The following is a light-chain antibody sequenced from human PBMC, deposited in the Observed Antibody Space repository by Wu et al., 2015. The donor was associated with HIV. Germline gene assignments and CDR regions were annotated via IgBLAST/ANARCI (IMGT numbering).Light chain of an antibody. CDR1: QSISSW. V-gene: IGKV1-5*03. CDR3: QQYNNYSPWT. J-gene: IGKJ1*01. CDR2: KAS. Sequence: DIQMTQSPPSLSASVGDRVTITCRASQSISSWLAWYQQKPGKAPKLLIYKASSLESGVPSRFSGSGSGTEFTLTISSLQPDDFATYYCQQYNNYSPWTFGQGTKVEIK.